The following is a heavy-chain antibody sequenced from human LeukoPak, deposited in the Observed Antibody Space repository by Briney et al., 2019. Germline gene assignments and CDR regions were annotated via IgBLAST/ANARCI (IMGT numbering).Heavy chain of an antibody. D-gene: IGHD2-15*01. Sequence: PGGSLRLSCAASGFTFSSYGMHWVRQAPGKGLEWVAVISYDGSNKYYADSVKGRFTISRDNPKNTLYLQMNSLRAEDTAVYYCAKECYTTHVAFDYWGQGTLVTVSS. V-gene: IGHV3-30*18. CDR1: GFTFSSYG. CDR3: AKECYTTHVAFDY. CDR2: ISYDGSNK. J-gene: IGHJ4*02.